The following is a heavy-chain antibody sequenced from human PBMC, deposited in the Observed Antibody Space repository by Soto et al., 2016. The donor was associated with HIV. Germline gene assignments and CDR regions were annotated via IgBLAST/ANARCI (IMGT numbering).Heavy chain of an antibody. CDR2: ISYSGGT. CDR1: GGSISSSSHY. V-gene: IGHV4-39*01. D-gene: IGHD6-19*01. Sequence: QVQVQESGPGLLRPSETLSLTCXVSGGSISSSSHYWGWIRQPPGKGLEWIGSISYSGGTYYNPSLKSRVTISVDTSKNQFSLKLSSVTAADTAVYYCARSIAVAINWFRPWGQGTLVHRLL. J-gene: IGHJ5*02. CDR3: ARSIAVAINWFRP.